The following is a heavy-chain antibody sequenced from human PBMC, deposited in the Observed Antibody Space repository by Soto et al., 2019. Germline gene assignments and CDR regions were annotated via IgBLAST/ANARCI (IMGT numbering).Heavy chain of an antibody. Sequence: GGSLRLSCAASGFTVSSNYMSWVRQAPGKGLEWVSVIYSGGSTYYADSVKGRFTISRDNSKNTLYLQMNSLRAEDTAVYYCAKDLTGIAVADPIDYWGQGTLVTVSS. J-gene: IGHJ4*02. CDR3: AKDLTGIAVADPIDY. CDR1: GFTVSSNY. D-gene: IGHD6-19*01. V-gene: IGHV3-53*05. CDR2: IYSGGST.